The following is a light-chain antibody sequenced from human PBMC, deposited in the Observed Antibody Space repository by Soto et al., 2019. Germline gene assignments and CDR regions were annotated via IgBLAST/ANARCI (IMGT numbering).Light chain of an antibody. CDR3: QQYNNWPFS. CDR2: DAS. CDR1: QSVSRH. V-gene: IGKV3-11*01. J-gene: IGKJ5*01. Sequence: EIVLTQSPATLSLSPGERATLSCRASQSVSRHLAWYQQKPGQAPRLLIYDASNRATGIPARFSGTGSETDFTLTISGLQSEDSAVYSCQQYNNWPFSFGQGTRLEIK.